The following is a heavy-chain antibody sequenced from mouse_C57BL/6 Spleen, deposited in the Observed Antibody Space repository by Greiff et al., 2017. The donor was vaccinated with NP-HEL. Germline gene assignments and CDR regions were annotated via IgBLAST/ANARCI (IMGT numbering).Heavy chain of an antibody. D-gene: IGHD4-1*01. J-gene: IGHJ2*01. V-gene: IGHV14-3*01. CDR1: GFNIKDYY. Sequence: VQLQQSGAELVRPGASVKLSCTASGFNIKDYYMHWVKQRPEQGLEWIGRIDPANGNTKYAPKFQGRATITADKSNNTAYLQLSSLTSEDTAIYYCARDTDWDDYWGQGTTLTVSS. CDR2: IDPANGNT. CDR3: ARDTDWDDY.